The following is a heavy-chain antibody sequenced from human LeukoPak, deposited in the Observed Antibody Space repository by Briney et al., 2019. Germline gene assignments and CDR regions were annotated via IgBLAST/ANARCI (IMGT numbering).Heavy chain of an antibody. CDR1: GGSFSGYY. CDR3: ARGGRYCSGGSCRRSAFDI. Sequence: SETLSLTCAVYGGSFSGYYWSWIRQPPGKGLEWIGEINHSGSTNYNPSLKSRVTISVDTSKNQFSLKLSSVTAADTAVYYCARGGRYCSGGSCRRSAFDIWGQGTMVTVSS. J-gene: IGHJ3*02. CDR2: INHSGST. D-gene: IGHD2-15*01. V-gene: IGHV4-34*01.